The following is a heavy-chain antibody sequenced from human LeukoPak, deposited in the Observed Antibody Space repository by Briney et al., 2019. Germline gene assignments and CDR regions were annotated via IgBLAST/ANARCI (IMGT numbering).Heavy chain of an antibody. CDR2: ISYSGTT. D-gene: IGHD3-16*01. CDR1: GGSISSSSYY. J-gene: IGHJ4*02. V-gene: IGHV4-39*07. CDR3: ARAGVMITFGGQFYFDY. Sequence: SETLSLTCTVSGGSISSSSYYWGWIRQTPGKRLEWIGTISYSGTTYYNMSLKSRATISVDTSNSQFSLNLNSVTAADTAVYYCARAGVMITFGGQFYFDYWGQGTLVTV.